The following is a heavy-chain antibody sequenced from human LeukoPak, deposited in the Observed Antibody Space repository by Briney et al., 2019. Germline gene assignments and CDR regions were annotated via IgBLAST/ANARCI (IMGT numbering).Heavy chain of an antibody. CDR1: GFSLRTYW. J-gene: IGHJ5*02. CDR3: ARDVSVVPAAITSNWFDP. CDR2: INWNGGST. D-gene: IGHD2-2*01. V-gene: IGHV3-20*01. Sequence: PGGSLRLSCAASGFSLRTYWMHWVRQVPGKGLEWLSGINWNGGSTGYADSVKGRFTISRDNAKNSLYLQMNSLRAEDTALYHCARDVSVVPAAITSNWFDPWGQGTLVTVSS.